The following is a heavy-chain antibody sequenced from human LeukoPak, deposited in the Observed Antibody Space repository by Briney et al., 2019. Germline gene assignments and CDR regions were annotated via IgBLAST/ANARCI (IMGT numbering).Heavy chain of an antibody. CDR3: ARQLPTAAADTRGYFDY. J-gene: IGHJ4*01. CDR1: AGSISNGDYY. V-gene: IGHV4-39*01. CDR2: IFYGEST. D-gene: IGHD6-25*01. Sequence: KPSETLSLTCSVSAGSISNGDYYWGWIRQAPGKGLEWISCIFYGESTHYNPSLKSRATISVDTSKNQFSLKLTSVTAAGAAIYYCARQLPTAAADTRGYFDYWGQGTVVTVSS.